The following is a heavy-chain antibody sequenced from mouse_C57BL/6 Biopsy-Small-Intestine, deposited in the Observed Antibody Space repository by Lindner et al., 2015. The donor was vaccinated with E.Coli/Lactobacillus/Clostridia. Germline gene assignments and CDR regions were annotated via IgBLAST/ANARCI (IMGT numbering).Heavy chain of an antibody. D-gene: IGHD6-2*01. CDR1: GYSFTNYA. V-gene: IGHV9-3*02. J-gene: IGHJ1*01. CDR3: AKDLCSTTVCFRYFYGMDV. Sequence: VKVSCKASGYSFTNYAMNWVRQAPGQGLEWVGWINTNTGNPTYAQGFTGRFVFSLDTSVSTAYLQISSLKAEDTAVYYCAKDLCSTTVCFRYFYGMDVWGQGTTVTVSS. CDR2: INTNTGNP.